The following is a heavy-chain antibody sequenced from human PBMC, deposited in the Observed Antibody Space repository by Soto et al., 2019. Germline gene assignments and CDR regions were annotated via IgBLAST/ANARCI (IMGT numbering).Heavy chain of an antibody. Sequence: SETLSLTCTVSGGSISSYYWSWIRQPPGKGLEWIGYIYYSGSTNYNPSLKSRVTISVDTSKNQFSLKLSSVTAADTAVYYCERHIYSSGWNNWFDPWGQGTLVTVSS. D-gene: IGHD6-19*01. CDR1: GGSISSYY. CDR3: ERHIYSSGWNNWFDP. CDR2: IYYSGST. V-gene: IGHV4-59*08. J-gene: IGHJ5*02.